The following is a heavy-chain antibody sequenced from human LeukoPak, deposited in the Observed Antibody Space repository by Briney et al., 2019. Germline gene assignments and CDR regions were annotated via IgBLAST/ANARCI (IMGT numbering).Heavy chain of an antibody. V-gene: IGHV3-23*01. Sequence: PGGSLRLSCAASGFTFSSYAMSWVRQAPGKGLEWVSAISGSGGSTYYADSVKGRFTTSRDNSKNTLYLQMNSLRAEDTAVYYCAKDKAYGDYGGAFDAFDIWGQGTMVTVSS. J-gene: IGHJ3*02. CDR2: ISGSGGST. CDR1: GFTFSSYA. CDR3: AKDKAYGDYGGAFDAFDI. D-gene: IGHD4-17*01.